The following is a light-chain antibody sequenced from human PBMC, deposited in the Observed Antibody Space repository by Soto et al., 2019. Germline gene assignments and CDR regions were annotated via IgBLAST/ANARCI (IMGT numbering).Light chain of an antibody. CDR3: CSYAGSSTLL. CDR1: NIDVGTYNL. V-gene: IGLV2-23*01. J-gene: IGLJ3*02. Sequence: QSVLTQPASVSGSPGQSITISCTGTNIDVGTYNLVSWYQHHPGKAPKVMVYEGTKRPSGVSNRFSGSKSGNTASLTISGLQAEDEADYFCCSYAGSSTLLFGGGTKVNVL. CDR2: EGT.